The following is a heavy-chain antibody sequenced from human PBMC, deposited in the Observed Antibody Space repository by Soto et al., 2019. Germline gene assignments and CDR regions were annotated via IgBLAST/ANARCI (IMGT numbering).Heavy chain of an antibody. CDR2: IYPGDSDA. CDR1: GYTFSKYW. Sequence: PGASLKISCKGSGYTFSKYWIGWVRQTPGKGLDWMGMIYPGDSDARYSPSFEGQVTFSVDKSINTAYLQWNSLKASDTAMYYCARQGGEYNTMSDYWGQGTLVTVSS. CDR3: ARQGGEYNTMSDY. V-gene: IGHV5-51*01. D-gene: IGHD3-10*01. J-gene: IGHJ4*02.